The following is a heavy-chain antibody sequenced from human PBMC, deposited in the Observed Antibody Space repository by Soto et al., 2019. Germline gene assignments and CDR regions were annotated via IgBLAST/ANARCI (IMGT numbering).Heavy chain of an antibody. CDR3: ANLYDSSGYYYNEAAY. CDR2: ISGSGGST. Sequence: EVQLLESGGGLVQPGGSLRLSCAASGFTFSSYAMSWVRQAPGKGLEWVSAISGSGGSTYYADSVKGRFTISRDNSKNTLYLQMNRLRAEDTAVYYCANLYDSSGYYYNEAAYWGQGTLVTVCS. J-gene: IGHJ4*02. CDR1: GFTFSSYA. D-gene: IGHD3-22*01. V-gene: IGHV3-23*01.